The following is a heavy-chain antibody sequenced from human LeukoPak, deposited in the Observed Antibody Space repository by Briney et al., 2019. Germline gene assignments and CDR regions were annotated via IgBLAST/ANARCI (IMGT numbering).Heavy chain of an antibody. CDR1: GFTFSSYA. Sequence: PGGSLRLSCAASGFTFSSYAMSWVRQAPGKGLEWLATIYGSGVSISYADSVKGRFTISRDNSNNTLYLQMNSLRAEDTAIYYCAKDLGWELPAEAFWGQGTLVTVSA. CDR3: AKDLGWELPAEAF. V-gene: IGHV3-23*01. J-gene: IGHJ1*01. D-gene: IGHD1-26*01. CDR2: IYGSGVSI.